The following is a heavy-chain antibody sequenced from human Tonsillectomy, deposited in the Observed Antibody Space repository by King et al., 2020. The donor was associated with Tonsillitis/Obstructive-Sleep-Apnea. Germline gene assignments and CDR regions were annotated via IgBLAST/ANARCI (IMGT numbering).Heavy chain of an antibody. CDR1: GFTFRSYG. Sequence: VQLVQSGGGVVQPGRSLRLSCAASGFTFRSYGMHWVRQALGKGLEWVAVLSYDGTNKYYADSVKGRFTISRDNSKNTLYLQMNSLRAEDTAVYYCAKDWVGGRWLGPVDYWGQGTLVSVSS. V-gene: IGHV3-30*18. D-gene: IGHD6-19*01. J-gene: IGHJ4*02. CDR3: AKDWVGGRWLGPVDY. CDR2: LSYDGTNK.